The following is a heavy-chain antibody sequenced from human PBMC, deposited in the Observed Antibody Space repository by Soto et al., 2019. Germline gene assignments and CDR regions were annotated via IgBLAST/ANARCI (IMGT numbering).Heavy chain of an antibody. J-gene: IGHJ6*02. V-gene: IGHV3-48*02. CDR2: ISSDSRTI. CDR1: GFSLSDYA. D-gene: IGHD3-3*01. Sequence: GGSLRLSCVASGFSLSDYAVNWVRQAPGKGLEWVSFISSDSRTIYYADSVEGRFTVSRDNARNSVSLQMDSLRDQDAAVYYCARIKLVEWFFINVDVYDMDVWGQGTPVTVSS. CDR3: ARIKLVEWFFINVDVYDMDV.